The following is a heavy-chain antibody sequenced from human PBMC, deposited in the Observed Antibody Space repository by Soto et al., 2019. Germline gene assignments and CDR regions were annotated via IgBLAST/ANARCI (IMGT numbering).Heavy chain of an antibody. CDR1: GDSVSSNSGA. V-gene: IGHV6-1*01. CDR2: TYYRSKWFN. Sequence: QTLSLTCAISGDSVSSNSGAWNWIRQSPSRGLEWLGRTYYRSKWFNDYAESVKRRITINPDTSKNQFSLQLNSVTPEDTAVYYCARSRPYSSGWYAIDIWGQGTMVTVSS. J-gene: IGHJ3*02. D-gene: IGHD6-19*01. CDR3: ARSRPYSSGWYAIDI.